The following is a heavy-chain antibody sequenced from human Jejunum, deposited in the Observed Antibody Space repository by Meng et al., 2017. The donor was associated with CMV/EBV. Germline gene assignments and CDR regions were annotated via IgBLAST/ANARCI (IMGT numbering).Heavy chain of an antibody. CDR2: VNRSGST. D-gene: IGHD3-3*01. CDR1: ASFSGYY. CDR3: ATTSTVFGVTTSEGFDI. J-gene: IGHJ3*02. V-gene: IGHV4-34*01. Sequence: ASFSGYYWHWIRQPPGKGLEWIGEVNRSGSTKYNVSLKSRVTISVDTSKNHFSLSLTSVTAADTAVYYCATTSTVFGVTTSEGFDIWGQGTVVTVSS.